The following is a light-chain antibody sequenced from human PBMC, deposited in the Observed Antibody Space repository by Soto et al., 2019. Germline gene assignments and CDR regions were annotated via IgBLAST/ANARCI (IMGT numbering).Light chain of an antibody. CDR1: SGHSSYA. V-gene: IGLV4-69*01. CDR3: QTWGTGIQV. Sequence: QPVLTQSPSASAYLGASVKLTYTLSSGHSSYAIAWHQQQPEKGPRYLMKLNSDGSHSKGDGIPDRFSGSSSGAERYLTISSLQSEDGADYYCQTWGTGIQVFGGGTKLTVL. J-gene: IGLJ2*01. CDR2: LNSDGSH.